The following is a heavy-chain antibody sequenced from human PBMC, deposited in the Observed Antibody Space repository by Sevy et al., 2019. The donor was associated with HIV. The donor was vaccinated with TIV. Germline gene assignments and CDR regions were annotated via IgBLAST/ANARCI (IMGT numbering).Heavy chain of an antibody. CDR3: ARFRDHGMDV. V-gene: IGHV1-2*02. J-gene: IGHJ6*02. Sequence: ASVKDSCKSSGYTFSVYYMHWVRQAPGQGLEWMGWINPNSGGTNSAQKFQGRVTMTRDTSISTAFLELTRLRSDDTAVYYCARFRDHGMDVWGQGTTVTVSS. CDR1: GYTFSVYY. CDR2: INPNSGGT.